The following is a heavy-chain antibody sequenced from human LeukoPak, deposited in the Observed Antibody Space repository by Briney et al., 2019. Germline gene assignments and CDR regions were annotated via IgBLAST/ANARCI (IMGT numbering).Heavy chain of an antibody. CDR3: ARHDSFIPY. CDR2: ISDSGGST. CDR1: GFTFSDYA. D-gene: IGHD3-16*02. Sequence: GGSLRLSCVASGFTFSDYAMSWVRQAPGKGLEWVSGISDSGGSTYYADSVKGRCTISRDNSKNTVSLQLNNLRAEDTAVYFCARHDSFIPYWGQGTLVTVTS. V-gene: IGHV3-23*01. J-gene: IGHJ4*02.